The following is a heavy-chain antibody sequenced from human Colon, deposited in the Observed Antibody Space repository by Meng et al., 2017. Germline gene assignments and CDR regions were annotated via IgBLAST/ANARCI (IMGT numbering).Heavy chain of an antibody. CDR3: ARKASGYSYSTN. J-gene: IGHJ4*02. CDR2: INTNTQEP. Sequence: QVQSVQSWLECEKPVASVKVSCKASVYSFTTFGINWVRQAPGQGLEWLGWINTNTQEPTYAQGFTGRYAFSLDTSVSTAYLQISSLESEDTAVYYCARKASGYSYSTNWGQGTLVTVSS. D-gene: IGHD3-22*01. CDR1: VYSFTTFG. V-gene: IGHV7-4-1*02.